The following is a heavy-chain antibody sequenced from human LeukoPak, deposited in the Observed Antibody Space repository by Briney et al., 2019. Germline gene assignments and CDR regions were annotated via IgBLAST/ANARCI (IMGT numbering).Heavy chain of an antibody. CDR3: ARVKIAAAGTGAFDV. Sequence: GGSLRLACAASGFTFSSYAMTWVRQAPGKGLEWVSAFSATDGSAQYAESVEGRFTISRDNSKNTLFLQMNSLGAEDTAVYYCARVKIAAAGTGAFDVWGQGTLVTVSS. D-gene: IGHD6-13*01. J-gene: IGHJ3*01. CDR1: GFTFSSYA. V-gene: IGHV3-23*01. CDR2: FSATDGSA.